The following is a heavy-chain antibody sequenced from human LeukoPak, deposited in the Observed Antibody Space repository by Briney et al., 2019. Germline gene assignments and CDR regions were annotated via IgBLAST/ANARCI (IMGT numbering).Heavy chain of an antibody. CDR2: ISGSGGST. D-gene: IGHD1-14*01. CDR1: GFTFSSYA. J-gene: IGHJ6*02. Sequence: GGSLRLPCAASGFTFSSYAMSWVRQAPGKGLEWVSAISGSGGSTYYADSVKGRFTISRDNSKNTLYLQMNSLRAEDTAVYYCAKDNHRGWPDYYYYGMDVWGQGTTVTVSS. CDR3: AKDNHRGWPDYYYYGMDV. V-gene: IGHV3-23*01.